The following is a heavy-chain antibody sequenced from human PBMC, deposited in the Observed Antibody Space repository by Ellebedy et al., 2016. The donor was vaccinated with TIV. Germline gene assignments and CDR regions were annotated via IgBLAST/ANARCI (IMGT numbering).Heavy chain of an antibody. CDR3: AKDLQYSITGTTGYAFDI. Sequence: GESLKISCAASGFTFSSYAMSWVRQAPGKGLEWVSAISGSGGSTYYADSVKGRFTISRDNSKNTLYLQMNSLRAEDTAVYYCAKDLQYSITGTTGYAFDIWGQGTMVTVSS. V-gene: IGHV3-23*01. J-gene: IGHJ3*02. CDR2: ISGSGGST. CDR1: GFTFSSYA. D-gene: IGHD1-20*01.